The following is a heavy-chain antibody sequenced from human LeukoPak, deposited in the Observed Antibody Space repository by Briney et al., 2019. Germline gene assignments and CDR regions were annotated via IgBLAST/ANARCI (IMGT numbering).Heavy chain of an antibody. CDR1: GGSNSSYN. J-gene: IGHJ5*02. Sequence: LSETLSLTCTATGGSNSSYNWSWIQQHPVKGLAWNGYIYPSGNTNYTPSRKSRFTISVEPSNNQFSLKLSSVTAEDTAVYYCARGHSYGYGWLDPWGKGTLVTVSS. CDR2: IYPSGNT. D-gene: IGHD5-18*01. V-gene: IGHV4-59*01. CDR3: ARGHSYGYGWLDP.